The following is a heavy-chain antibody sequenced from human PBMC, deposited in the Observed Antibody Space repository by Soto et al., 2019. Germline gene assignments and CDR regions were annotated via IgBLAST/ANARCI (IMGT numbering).Heavy chain of an antibody. CDR2: IKSRTENETT. CDR3: FTVLHHAHGWFDY. CDR1: GFTFSNVW. J-gene: IGHJ4*02. V-gene: IGHV3-15*01. D-gene: IGHD2-2*01. Sequence: PVGSLRLSCAASGFTFSNVWLSWVRQGPGKGLEWLGRIKSRTENETTDYASPARGRFIISRDDSKNMLYLQLNSLKSEDTGVYYFFTVLHHAHGWFDYRGQGTPVIVSS.